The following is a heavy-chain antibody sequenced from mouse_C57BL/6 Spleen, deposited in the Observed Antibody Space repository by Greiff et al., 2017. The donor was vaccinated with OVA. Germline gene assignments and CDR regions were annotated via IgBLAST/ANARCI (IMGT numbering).Heavy chain of an antibody. J-gene: IGHJ2*01. CDR2: IYPRDGST. D-gene: IGHD2-4*01. CDR3: ARDYDEGY. CDR1: GYTFTSYD. Sequence: VKLVESGPELVKPGASVKLSCKASGYTFTSYDINWVKQRPGQGLEWIGWIYPRDGSTKYNEKFKGKATLTVDTSSSTAYMELHSLTSEDSAVYFCARDYDEGYWGQGTTLTVS. V-gene: IGHV1-85*01.